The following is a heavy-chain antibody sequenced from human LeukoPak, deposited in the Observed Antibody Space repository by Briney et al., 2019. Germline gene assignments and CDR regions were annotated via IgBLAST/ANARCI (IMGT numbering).Heavy chain of an antibody. Sequence: ASVKVSCKASGYTFTSYGMSWVRQAPAQGLEWMGWISAYNGNTNYAQKLQGRVTMTTDTSTSTAYMELRSLRSDDTAVYYCAGDGESAVEMATVDYYGMDVWGQGTTVTVSS. J-gene: IGHJ6*02. V-gene: IGHV1-18*01. CDR2: ISAYNGNT. CDR1: GYTFTSYG. CDR3: AGDGESAVEMATVDYYGMDV. D-gene: IGHD5-24*01.